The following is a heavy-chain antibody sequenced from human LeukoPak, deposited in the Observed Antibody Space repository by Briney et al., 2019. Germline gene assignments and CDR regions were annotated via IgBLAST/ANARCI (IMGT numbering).Heavy chain of an antibody. V-gene: IGHV4-39*01. CDR2: IYSSGST. CDR1: GGSISSSSYY. J-gene: IGHJ4*02. CDR3: ARNVTVTVSGTKFNYFDY. D-gene: IGHD4-17*01. Sequence: PSETLSLTCTVSGGSISSSSYYWGWIRQPPGKGLEWIGSIYSSGSTHYNPSLKSRLNIFVDTSKNQFSLKVNSVTAADTAVYSCARNVTVTVSGTKFNYFDYWGQGTLVAVSS.